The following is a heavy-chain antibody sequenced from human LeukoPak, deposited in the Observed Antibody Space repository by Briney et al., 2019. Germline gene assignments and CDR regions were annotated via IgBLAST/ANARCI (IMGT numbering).Heavy chain of an antibody. Sequence: GGSLRLSCAASGFTFSRYAMSWVRQAPGKGLEGVSGIGGSGDTTYYTKSVEGRFTVSRDNSKNWLFLQMHSLRAEDTALYYCASDGLGSGNSWMITNDYWGQGTLVTFSS. D-gene: IGHD3-10*01. CDR3: ASDGLGSGNSWMITNDY. V-gene: IGHV3-23*01. CDR1: GFTFSRYA. CDR2: IGGSGDTT. J-gene: IGHJ4*02.